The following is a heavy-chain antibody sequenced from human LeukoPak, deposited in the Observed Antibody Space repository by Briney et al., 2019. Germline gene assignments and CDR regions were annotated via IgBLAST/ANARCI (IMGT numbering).Heavy chain of an antibody. CDR1: GFSFSTYW. V-gene: IGHV3-7*01. CDR3: ARVYYDSSY. Sequence: GGSLRLSCAASGFSFSTYWMAWVRQAPGKGLEWVANIKQDGSEKYYVDSVKGRFTISRDNAKNSLYLQMNSLRAEDTAVYYCARVYYDSSYWGQGTLVTVSS. D-gene: IGHD3-22*01. CDR2: IKQDGSEK. J-gene: IGHJ4*02.